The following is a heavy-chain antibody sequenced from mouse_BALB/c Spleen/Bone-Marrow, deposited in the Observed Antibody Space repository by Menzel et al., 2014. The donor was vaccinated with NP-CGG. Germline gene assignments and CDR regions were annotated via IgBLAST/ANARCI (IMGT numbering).Heavy chain of an antibody. CDR2: IDPANGNT. CDR1: GFNIKDTY. V-gene: IGHV14-3*02. D-gene: IGHD2-1*01. Sequence: EVQLQQSGAELVKPGASVKLSCTASGFNIKDTYMHWVKQRPEQGLEWIGRIDPANGNTKYDPKFQGKATITADTSSNTAYLQLSSLTSEDTAVYYCAIYGNYCYAMDYWGQGTSVTVSS. J-gene: IGHJ4*01. CDR3: AIYGNYCYAMDY.